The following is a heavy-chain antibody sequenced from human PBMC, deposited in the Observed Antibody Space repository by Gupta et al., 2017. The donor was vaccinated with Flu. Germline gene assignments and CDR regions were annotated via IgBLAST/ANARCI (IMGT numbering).Heavy chain of an antibody. CDR3: FTDCHFDQISDY. D-gene: IGHD2-15*01. Sequence: FTFSCCTMAWVRVAPGTGLQCVPTINSDPNTFSSDSVKGRLTIYRDSVKTTVYLHMNSFADVDTAFYYWFTDCHFDQISDYWGQGALVTVSS. CDR2: INSDPNT. V-gene: IGHV3-23*01. CDR1: FTFSCCT. J-gene: IGHJ4*02.